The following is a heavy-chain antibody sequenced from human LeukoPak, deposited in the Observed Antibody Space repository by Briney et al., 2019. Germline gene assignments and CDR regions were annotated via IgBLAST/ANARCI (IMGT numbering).Heavy chain of an antibody. Sequence: GGSLRLSCSASGFTFSFYAMGWVRQAPGKGLEYVSAISSNGGNTYYAGSVKGRFTISRDNSKNTLYLQMNSLRADDTAVYYCVKGFPHYYDSSGFGAFDVWGQGTIVTVSS. CDR3: VKGFPHYYDSSGFGAFDV. D-gene: IGHD3-22*01. CDR1: GFTFSFYA. CDR2: ISSNGGNT. V-gene: IGHV3-64D*09. J-gene: IGHJ3*01.